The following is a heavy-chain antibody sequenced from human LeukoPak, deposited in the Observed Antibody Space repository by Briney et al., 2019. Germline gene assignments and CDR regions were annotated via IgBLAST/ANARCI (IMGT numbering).Heavy chain of an antibody. Sequence: SETLSLTCTVSGGSISSGSYYWSWIRQPAGKGLEWIGRIYTSGSTNYNPSLKSRVTISADTSKNQFSLKLSSVTAADTAVYYCARGITIFGVVIQNWFDPWGQGTLVTVSS. V-gene: IGHV4-61*02. J-gene: IGHJ5*02. CDR1: GGSISSGSYY. D-gene: IGHD3-3*01. CDR3: ARGITIFGVVIQNWFDP. CDR2: IYTSGST.